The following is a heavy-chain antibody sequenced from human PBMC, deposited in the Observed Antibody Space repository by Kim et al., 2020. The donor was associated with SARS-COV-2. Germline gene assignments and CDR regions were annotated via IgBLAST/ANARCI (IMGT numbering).Heavy chain of an antibody. D-gene: IGHD4-17*01. V-gene: IGHV3-30-3*01. CDR3: ARDPREDGDYAFDH. CDR1: GFTFSSYA. Sequence: GGSLRLSCAASGFTFSSYAMHWVRQAPGKGLEWVAVISYDGSNKYYADSVKGRFTISRDNSKNTLYLQMNSLRAEDTAVYYCARDPREDGDYAFDHWGQG. CDR2: ISYDGSNK. J-gene: IGHJ4*02.